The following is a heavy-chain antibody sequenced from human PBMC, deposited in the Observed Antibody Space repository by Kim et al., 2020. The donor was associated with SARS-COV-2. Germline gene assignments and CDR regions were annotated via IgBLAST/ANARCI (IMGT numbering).Heavy chain of an antibody. Sequence: NRDGSGQNYVGSLRGRYTISRDNNRNSLYLKMESLRAEDTAVYYCTTKNYWGQGTLVTVSS. J-gene: IGHJ4*02. CDR3: TTKNY. V-gene: IGHV3-7*01. CDR2: NRDGSGQ.